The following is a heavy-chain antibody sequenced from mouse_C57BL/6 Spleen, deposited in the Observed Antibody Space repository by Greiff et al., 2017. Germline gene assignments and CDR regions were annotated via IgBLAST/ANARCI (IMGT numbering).Heavy chain of an antibody. J-gene: IGHJ1*03. CDR2: IYPRDGST. CDR1: GYTFTDHT. CDR3: ARNYDYAGWYFDV. D-gene: IGHD2-4*01. Sequence: VQLQQSDAELVKPGASVKISCKVSGYTFTDHTIHWLKQRPEQGLEWIGYIYPRDGSTKYNEKFKGKATLTADKSSSTAYMQLNSLTSEDSAVYFCARNYDYAGWYFDVWGTGTTVTVSS. V-gene: IGHV1-78*01.